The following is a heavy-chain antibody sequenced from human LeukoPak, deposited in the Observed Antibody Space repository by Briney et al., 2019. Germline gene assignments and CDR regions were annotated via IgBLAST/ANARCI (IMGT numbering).Heavy chain of an antibody. Sequence: GESLKISCKGSGYSFTIYWIGWARQMPGKGLEWIGIIYPGDSDTRYSPSFQGQVTISADRSINTAYLQWSSLKASDTAIYYCARRLKNSNGWTFDYWGQGTLVTVSS. V-gene: IGHV5-51*01. D-gene: IGHD6-19*01. CDR1: GYSFTIYW. CDR3: ARRLKNSNGWTFDY. CDR2: IYPGDSDT. J-gene: IGHJ4*02.